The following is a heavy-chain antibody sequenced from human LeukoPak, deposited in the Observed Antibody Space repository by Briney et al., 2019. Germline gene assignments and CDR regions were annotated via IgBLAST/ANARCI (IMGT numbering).Heavy chain of an antibody. J-gene: IGHJ4*02. Sequence: PGGSLRLSCAASGFTFSSYSMNWVRQAPGKGLEWVSSISSSSSYIYYADSVKGRFTISRDNAKNPLYLQMNSLRAEDTAVYYCARSYDSSGYYYSDYFDYWGQGTLVTVSS. CDR2: ISSSSSYI. D-gene: IGHD3-22*01. CDR1: GFTFSSYS. CDR3: ARSYDSSGYYYSDYFDY. V-gene: IGHV3-21*01.